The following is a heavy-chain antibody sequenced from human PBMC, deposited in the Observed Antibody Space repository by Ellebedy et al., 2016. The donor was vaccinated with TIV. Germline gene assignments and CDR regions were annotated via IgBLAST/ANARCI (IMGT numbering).Heavy chain of an antibody. CDR2: INPNSGGT. V-gene: IGHV1-2*04. Sequence: AASVKVSCKASGYTFTGYYMHWVRQAPGQGLEWMGWINPNSGGTHYAQKFQRWVTMTRDTSISTAYMELSRLRSDDTAVYYCARKGRGSLHFDYWGQGTLVTVSS. D-gene: IGHD1-26*01. CDR1: GYTFTGYY. CDR3: ARKGRGSLHFDY. J-gene: IGHJ4*02.